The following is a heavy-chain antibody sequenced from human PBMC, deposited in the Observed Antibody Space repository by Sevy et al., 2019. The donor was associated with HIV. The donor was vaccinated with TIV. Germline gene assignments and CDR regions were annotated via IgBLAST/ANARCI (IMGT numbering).Heavy chain of an antibody. CDR3: AGWDYGEYVRGYYYGMDV. CDR2: ISKDGSNK. V-gene: IGHV3-30-3*01. J-gene: IGHJ6*02. CDR1: GFTFSSYA. Sequence: GGSLRLSCAASGFTFSSYAMHWVRQAPGKGLEWVAAISKDGSNKYYADSVKGRFTISRDNSKNTLYVQMNSQRAEDKAVYYCAGWDYGEYVRGYYYGMDVWGQGTTVTVSS. D-gene: IGHD4-17*01.